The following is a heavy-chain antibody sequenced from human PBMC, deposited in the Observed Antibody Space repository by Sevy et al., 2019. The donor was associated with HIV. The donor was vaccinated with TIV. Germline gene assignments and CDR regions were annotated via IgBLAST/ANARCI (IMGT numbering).Heavy chain of an antibody. J-gene: IGHJ5*02. CDR3: AREAYYYDSREKNWFDP. CDR2: ISRTSTTT. Sequence: GGSLRLSCKASGFTFSTYSLHWVRQAPGKGLEWVSSISRTSTTTYYADSAKGRFTISRDNAKNSLYLQMNSLRDEDTAVYYCAREAYYYDSREKNWFDPWGQGTLVTVSS. CDR1: GFTFSTYS. D-gene: IGHD3-22*01. V-gene: IGHV3-48*02.